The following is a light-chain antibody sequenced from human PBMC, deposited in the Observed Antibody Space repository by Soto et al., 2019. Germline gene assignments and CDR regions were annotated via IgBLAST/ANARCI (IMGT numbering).Light chain of an antibody. V-gene: IGKV3-20*01. Sequence: FVLTQSPATLSLSPGERATLSCRASHSVANNYLAWYQQKHGRAPRLLIFAASSRATGVPHRFNASGSGTDFTLTISRLEPEDFAVYFCQHYGGSPPWTFGQGTRVDNK. CDR2: AAS. CDR1: HSVANNY. CDR3: QHYGGSPPWT. J-gene: IGKJ1*01.